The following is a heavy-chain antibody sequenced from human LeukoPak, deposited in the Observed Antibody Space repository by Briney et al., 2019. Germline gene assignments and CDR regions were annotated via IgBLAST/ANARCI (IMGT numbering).Heavy chain of an antibody. CDR2: ISSSSSTI. V-gene: IGHV3-48*04. J-gene: IGHJ4*02. CDR3: ARDMEAVASAGGGDY. Sequence: GGSLRLSCAASGFTFSSYSMDWVRQAPGKGLEWVSYISSSSSTIYYADSVKGRFTISRDNAKNSLYLRMNSLRAEDTAVYYCARDMEAVASAGGGDYWGQGTLVTVSS. D-gene: IGHD6-19*01. CDR1: GFTFSSYS.